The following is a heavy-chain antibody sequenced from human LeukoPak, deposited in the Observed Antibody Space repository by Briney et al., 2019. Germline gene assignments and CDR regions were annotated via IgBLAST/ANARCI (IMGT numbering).Heavy chain of an antibody. D-gene: IGHD3-16*01. CDR1: EYSFTTYW. CDR3: TWGTSSTKIDF. Sequence: GESLKISCKGFEYSFTTYWISWVRQMPGKGLEWMGKIALSDSSATYSPFFQGHVTISVDKSINTAYLHWSSLQASDTAMYYCTWGTSSTKIDFWGQGTLVTVSS. CDR2: IALSDSSA. V-gene: IGHV5-10-1*01. J-gene: IGHJ4*02.